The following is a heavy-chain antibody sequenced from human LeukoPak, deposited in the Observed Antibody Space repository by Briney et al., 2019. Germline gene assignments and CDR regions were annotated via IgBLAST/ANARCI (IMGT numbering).Heavy chain of an antibody. CDR3: ARGPSIAARYDAFDI. D-gene: IGHD6-6*01. CDR2: IKQDGSEK. Sequence: GGSLRLSCAASGFTFSTYWMSWVRQAPGKGMEWVANIKQDGSEKYYVDSVKGRFTISRDNAKNSLYLQVISLRAEDTAVYYCARGPSIAARYDAFDIWGQGTMVTVSS. V-gene: IGHV3-7*02. J-gene: IGHJ3*02. CDR1: GFTFSTYW.